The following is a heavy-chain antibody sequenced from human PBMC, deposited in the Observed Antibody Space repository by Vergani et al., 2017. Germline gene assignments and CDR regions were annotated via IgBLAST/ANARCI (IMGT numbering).Heavy chain of an antibody. J-gene: IGHJ3*02. CDR3: ARVGYDYVWGSYRYTGGGAFDI. V-gene: IGHV1-18*01. CDR1: GYTFSTYG. Sequence: QVQLVQSGAEVKKPGASVKVSCKASGYTFSTYGISWVRQAPGQGLEWMGWVSAYNGNTNYPEKFQGRLTMTTDTSTRTAYMELRSLRSDDTAVYYCARVGYDYVWGSYRYTGGGAFDIWGQGTMVTVSS. CDR2: VSAYNGNT. D-gene: IGHD3-16*02.